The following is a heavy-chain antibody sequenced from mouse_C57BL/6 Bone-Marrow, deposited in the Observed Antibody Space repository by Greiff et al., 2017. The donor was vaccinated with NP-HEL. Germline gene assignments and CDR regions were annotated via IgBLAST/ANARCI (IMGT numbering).Heavy chain of an antibody. CDR1: GYTFTSYG. Sequence: VKLMESGAELARPGASVKLSCKASGYTFTSYGISWVKQRTGQGLEWIGEIYPRSGNTYYNEKFKGKATLTADKSSSTAYMELRSLTSEDSAVYFCATWDYYGSPYYFDYWGQGTTLTVSS. CDR2: IYPRSGNT. D-gene: IGHD1-1*01. V-gene: IGHV1-81*01. J-gene: IGHJ2*01. CDR3: ATWDYYGSPYYFDY.